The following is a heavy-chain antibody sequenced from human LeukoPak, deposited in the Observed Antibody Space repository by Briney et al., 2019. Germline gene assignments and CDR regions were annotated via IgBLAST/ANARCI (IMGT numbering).Heavy chain of an antibody. CDR1: GLIFSSYV. J-gene: IGHJ2*01. CDR2: IKSKTDGGTT. CDR3: VTCYLSFDL. Sequence: GGSLRLSCAASGLIFSSYVMSWVRQAPGKGLEWVGRIKSKTDGGTTDYAAPVKGRFTISRDDSKNTLFLQMNSLKNEDTAVYYCVTCYLSFDLWGRGTLVTVSS. V-gene: IGHV3-15*01.